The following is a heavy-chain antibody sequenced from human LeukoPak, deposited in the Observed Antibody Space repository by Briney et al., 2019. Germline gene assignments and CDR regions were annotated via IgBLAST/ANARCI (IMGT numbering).Heavy chain of an antibody. V-gene: IGHV3-53*01. D-gene: IGHD3-9*01. CDR3: ASGPRDILTGHLDY. J-gene: IGHJ4*02. Sequence: PGGSLRLSCAASGFTVSSNYMSWVRQAPGKGLEWVSVIYSGGSTYYADSVKGRFTISRDNSKNTLYLQMNSLRAEDTAVYYCASGPRDILTGHLDYWGQGTLVTVSS. CDR2: IYSGGST. CDR1: GFTVSSNY.